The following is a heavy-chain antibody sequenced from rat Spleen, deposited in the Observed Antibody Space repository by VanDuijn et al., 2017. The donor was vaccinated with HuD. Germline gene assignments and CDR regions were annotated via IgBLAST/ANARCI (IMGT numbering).Heavy chain of an antibody. J-gene: IGHJ2*01. CDR2: IWGDGTT. CDR3: TYNNYY. CDR1: GFSLTDYH. D-gene: IGHD1-10*01. Sequence: QVQLKESGPGLVQPSQTLSLTCTVSGFSLTDYHVSWVRQPPGKGLEWMGGIWGDGTTDYNSALKSRLSINRDTSKSQVFLKMNSLQTDDTAIYFCTYNNYYWGQGVMVTVSS. V-gene: IGHV2-43*01.